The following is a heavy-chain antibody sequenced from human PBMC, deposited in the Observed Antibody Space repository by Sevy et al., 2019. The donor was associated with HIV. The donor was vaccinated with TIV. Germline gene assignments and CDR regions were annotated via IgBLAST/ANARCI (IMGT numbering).Heavy chain of an antibody. V-gene: IGHV3-13*01. Sequence: GGSLRLSCAASGFTFSSYDMHWVRQATGKGLEWVSAIGTAGDTYYPGSVKGRFTISRENAKNSLYLQMNSLRARDTAVYYCARVGPHWYFDLWGRGTLVTVSS. CDR3: ARVGPHWYFDL. CDR1: GFTFSSYD. CDR2: IGTAGDT. J-gene: IGHJ2*01.